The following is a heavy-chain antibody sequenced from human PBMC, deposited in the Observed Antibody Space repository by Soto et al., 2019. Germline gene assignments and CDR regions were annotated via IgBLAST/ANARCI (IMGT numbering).Heavy chain of an antibody. CDR1: GGTFSSYA. V-gene: IGHV1-69*13. J-gene: IGHJ5*02. CDR2: IIPIFGTA. Sequence: GASVKVSCKASGGTFSSYAISWVRQAPGQGLEWMGGIIPIFGTANYAQRFQGRVTITADESTSTAYMELSSLRSEDTAVYYCASAGPYDYVWGSYPPFDPRGQGTLVTVSS. D-gene: IGHD3-16*02. CDR3: ASAGPYDYVWGSYPPFDP.